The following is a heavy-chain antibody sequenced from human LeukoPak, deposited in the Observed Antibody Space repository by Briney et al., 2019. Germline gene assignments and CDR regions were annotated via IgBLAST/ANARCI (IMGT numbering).Heavy chain of an antibody. V-gene: IGHV4-34*01. Sequence: SETLSLTCAVYGGSFSGDYWSWIRQPPGKGLEWIGEINHSGSTNYNPSLKSRVTISVDTSKNQFSLKLSSVTAADTAVYYCARDRYCSGGSCSWGDAFDIWGQGTMVTVSS. CDR3: ARDRYCSGGSCSWGDAFDI. CDR2: INHSGST. J-gene: IGHJ3*02. D-gene: IGHD2-15*01. CDR1: GGSFSGDY.